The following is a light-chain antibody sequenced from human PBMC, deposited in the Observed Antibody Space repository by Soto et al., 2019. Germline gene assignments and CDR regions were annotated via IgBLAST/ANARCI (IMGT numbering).Light chain of an antibody. V-gene: IGLV2-14*01. CDR1: SIAVGGYNY. CDR3: SSYTSSSTLLYV. Sequence: QSALTQPASVSGPPGQSIPISCPGTSIAVGGYNYVSWYQQHPGKAPKLMIYDVSNRPSGVSNRFSGSKSGNTASLTISGLQAEDEADYYCSSYTSSSTLLYVFGTGTKLTVL. J-gene: IGLJ1*01. CDR2: DVS.